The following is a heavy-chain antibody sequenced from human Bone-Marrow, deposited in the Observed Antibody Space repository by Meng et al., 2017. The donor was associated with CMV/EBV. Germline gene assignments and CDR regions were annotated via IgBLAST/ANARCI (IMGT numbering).Heavy chain of an antibody. CDR1: GYSFTSYW. V-gene: IGHV5-51*01. CDR2: IYPGDSDT. J-gene: IGHJ5*02. Sequence: KVSCKGSGYSFTSYWIGWVRQMPGKGLEWMGIIYPGDSDTRYSPSFQGQVTIPADKSISTAYLQWSSLKASDPAMYYCARGLDTVMFIDNWFDPWGQGTLVTVSS. D-gene: IGHD5-18*01. CDR3: ARGLDTVMFIDNWFDP.